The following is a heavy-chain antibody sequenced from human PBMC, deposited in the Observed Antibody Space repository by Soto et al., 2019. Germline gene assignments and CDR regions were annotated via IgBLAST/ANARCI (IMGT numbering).Heavy chain of an antibody. CDR2: IYPGDSDT. CDR1: GYSFTSYW. CDR3: ARHGLYSSGWYGEGYYYGMDV. J-gene: IGHJ6*02. V-gene: IGHV5-51*01. D-gene: IGHD6-19*01. Sequence: GESLKISCKGSGYSFTSYWIGWVRQMPGKGLEWMGIIYPGDSDTRYSPSFQGQVTISADKSISTAYLQWSSLKASDTAMYYCARHGLYSSGWYGEGYYYGMDVWGQGTTVTVSS.